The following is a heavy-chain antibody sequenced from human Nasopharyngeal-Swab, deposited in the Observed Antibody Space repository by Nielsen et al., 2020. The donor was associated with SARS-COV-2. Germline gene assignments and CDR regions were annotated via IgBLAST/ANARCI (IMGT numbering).Heavy chain of an antibody. CDR3: ARVNLYYYDSSGYYSEASDI. V-gene: IGHV3-48*04. CDR2: ISSSSSTI. Sequence: VCEAAGLGLEWGSYISSSSSTIYYADSVKGRFTISRDNAKNSLYLQMNSLRAEDTAVYYCARVNLYYYDSSGYYSEASDIWGQGTMVTVSS. D-gene: IGHD3-22*01. J-gene: IGHJ3*02.